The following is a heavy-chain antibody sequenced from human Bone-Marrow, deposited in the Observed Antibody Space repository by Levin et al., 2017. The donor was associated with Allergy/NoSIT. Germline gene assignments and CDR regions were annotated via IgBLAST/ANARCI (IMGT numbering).Heavy chain of an antibody. D-gene: IGHD3-10*01. Sequence: GGSLRLSCVASGFSFSNYGMNWVRQAPGKGLEWVSSIGTTSDDIYYADSVKGRFTISRDNAKSSLFLQMNSLRAEDTAVYYCARDLGPRAVHFDFWGQGTLVTVSS. CDR3: ARDLGPRAVHFDF. CDR1: GFSFSNYG. CDR2: IGTTSDDI. V-gene: IGHV3-21*01. J-gene: IGHJ4*02.